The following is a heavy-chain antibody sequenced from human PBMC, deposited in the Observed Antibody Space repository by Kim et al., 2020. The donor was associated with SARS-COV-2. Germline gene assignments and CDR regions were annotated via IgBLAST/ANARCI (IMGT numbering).Heavy chain of an antibody. CDR1: GYTFTSYG. Sequence: ASVKVSCKASGYTFTSYGISWVRQAPGQGLEWMGWISAYNGNTNYAQKLQGRVTMTTDTSTSTAYMELRSLRSDDTAVYYCARDLSPGFGYPDFLVDTAAGWAPSFDPWGQGTLVTVSS. J-gene: IGHJ5*02. CDR3: ARDLSPGFGYPDFLVDTAAGWAPSFDP. CDR2: ISAYNGNT. V-gene: IGHV1-18*01. D-gene: IGHD5-18*01.